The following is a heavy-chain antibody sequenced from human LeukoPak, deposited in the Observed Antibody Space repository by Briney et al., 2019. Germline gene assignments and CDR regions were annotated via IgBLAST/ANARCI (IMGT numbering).Heavy chain of an antibody. CDR2: IIPVLNIT. CDR3: ARDQGLTAPPPYGLDV. CDR1: GGTFSTSA. V-gene: IGHV1-69*04. D-gene: IGHD5-18*01. Sequence: SVQVSCKTSGGTFSTSAITWVRQAPGQGLEWMGRIIPVLNITTYAQRFQGRVTITADTSTSTVYMELSSLRSEETAVYYCARDQGLTAPPPYGLDVWGQGTTVTVSS. J-gene: IGHJ6*02.